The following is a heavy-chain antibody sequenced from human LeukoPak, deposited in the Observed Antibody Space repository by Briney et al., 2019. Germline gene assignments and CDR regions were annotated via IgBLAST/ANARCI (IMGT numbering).Heavy chain of an antibody. CDR1: GFTFSNYG. J-gene: IGHJ4*02. Sequence: PGGSLRLSCAASGFTFSNYGMEWVRQAPGKGLEWVSLIWYDGSNKYYADSVKGRFTISRDNSKKTLYLQMNSLRAEDTAVYYRARDQWRTMDYWGQGTLVTVSS. CDR2: IWYDGSNK. CDR3: ARDQWRTMDY. D-gene: IGHD3-10*01. V-gene: IGHV3-30*02.